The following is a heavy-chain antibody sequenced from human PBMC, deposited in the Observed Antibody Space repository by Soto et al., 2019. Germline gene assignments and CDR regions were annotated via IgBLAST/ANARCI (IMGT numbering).Heavy chain of an antibody. V-gene: IGHV5-10-1*01. Sequence: GESLRISCKGSGYSFSGYWITWVRQKPGKGLEWMGRIDPSDSQTYYSPSFRGHVTISVTKSITTVFLQWSSLRASDTAMYYCARQIYDSDTGPNFQYYFDSWGQGTPVTVSS. D-gene: IGHD3-22*01. CDR1: GYSFSGYW. J-gene: IGHJ4*02. CDR2: IDPSDSQT. CDR3: ARQIYDSDTGPNFQYYFDS.